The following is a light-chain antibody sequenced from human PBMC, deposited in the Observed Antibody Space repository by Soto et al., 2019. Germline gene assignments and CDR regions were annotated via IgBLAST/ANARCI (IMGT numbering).Light chain of an antibody. CDR3: NSYTSSSTHV. V-gene: IGLV2-14*01. J-gene: IGLJ1*01. CDR1: ISDIGGYNY. CDR2: DVS. Sequence: QSVLTQPASVSGSPGQSITISCTGTISDIGGYNYVSWYQQQPGKAPKLMIYDVSKRPSGVSDRFSGSKSGNTASLTISGLQAEDEADYYCNSYTSSSTHVFGTGTKLTVL.